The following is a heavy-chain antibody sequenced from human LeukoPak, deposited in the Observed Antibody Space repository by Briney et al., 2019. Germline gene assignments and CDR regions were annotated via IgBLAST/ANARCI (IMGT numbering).Heavy chain of an antibody. V-gene: IGHV5-10-1*01. CDR3: ARHNHGSGLESMDV. D-gene: IGHD3-10*01. CDR2: IDPSDSYT. Sequence: GESLKISCKGSGYSFTSYWISWVRQLPGKSLEWMGRIDPSDSYTNYSPSFQGHVTISADKSISTAYLQWSSLKASDTAMYYCARHNHGSGLESMDVWGKGTTVTVSS. J-gene: IGHJ6*04. CDR1: GYSFTSYW.